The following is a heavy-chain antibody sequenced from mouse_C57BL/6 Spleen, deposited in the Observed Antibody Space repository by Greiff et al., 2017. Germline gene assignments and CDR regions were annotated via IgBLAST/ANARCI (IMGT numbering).Heavy chain of an antibody. D-gene: IGHD1-1*01. Sequence: EVKLVESGPELVKPGASVKMSCKASGYTFTDYNMHWVKQSHGKSLEWIGYINPNNGGTSYNQKFKGKATLTVNKSSSTAYMELRSLTSEDSAVYYCARGDYYGSSWYFDVWGTGTTVTVSS. V-gene: IGHV1-22*01. CDR1: GYTFTDYN. J-gene: IGHJ1*03. CDR2: INPNNGGT. CDR3: ARGDYYGSSWYFDV.